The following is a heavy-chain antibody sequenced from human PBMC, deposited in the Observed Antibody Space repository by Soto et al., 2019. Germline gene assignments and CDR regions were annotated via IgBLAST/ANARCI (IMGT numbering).Heavy chain of an antibody. J-gene: IGHJ4*02. CDR1: VVTISTVSLSSNF. CDR2: MAYSGDT. D-gene: IGHD6-19*01. CDR3: ARIPYTSASSDY. V-gene: IGHV4-61*01. Sequence: SETLSLTCTVSVVTISTVSLSSNFWGWVGQPPGKGLECIGSMAYSGDTNYSPSLKIRVTLTIEASKNQFSLKLSSVTAADTAVYYCARIPYTSASSDYWGRGTLVTVS.